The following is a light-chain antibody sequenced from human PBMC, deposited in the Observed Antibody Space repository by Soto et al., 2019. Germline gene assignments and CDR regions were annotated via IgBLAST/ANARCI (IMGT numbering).Light chain of an antibody. V-gene: IGKV3-20*01. Sequence: EVVLTQSPGTLSLSPGERATLSCRASQSVGSSYLAWYQQKPGQAPRVLIYGTSSRATGIPDRFSGSGSGTDFTLTISRLEHEDFEVYYCQQYTTSSWTLGHGTKVDIK. CDR2: GTS. CDR1: QSVGSSY. CDR3: QQYTTSSWT. J-gene: IGKJ1*01.